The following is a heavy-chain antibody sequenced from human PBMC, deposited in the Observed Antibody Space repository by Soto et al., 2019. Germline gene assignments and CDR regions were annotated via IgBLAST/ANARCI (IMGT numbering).Heavy chain of an antibody. D-gene: IGHD2-8*01. J-gene: IGHJ4*02. V-gene: IGHV4-30-4*01. CDR3: ARDTAYLYYFGY. CDR2: IYYSVST. CDR1: GGSISSGDYY. Sequence: SETLSLTCTVSGGSISSGDYYWSWIRQPPGKGLEWIGYIYYSVSTYYNPSLKSRVTISVDTSKNQFSLKLSSVTAADTAVYYCARDTAYLYYFGYWGQGTLVTVSS.